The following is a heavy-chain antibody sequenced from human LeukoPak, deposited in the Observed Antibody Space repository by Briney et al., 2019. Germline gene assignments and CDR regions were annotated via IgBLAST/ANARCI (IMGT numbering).Heavy chain of an antibody. Sequence: ASVKVSCKASGGTFSSYAISWVRQAPGQGLEWMGRIIPILGIANYAQKFQGRATITADKSTSTAYMELSSLRSEDTAVYYCARGRGYSYGSTPHFDYWGQGTLVTVSS. V-gene: IGHV1-69*04. D-gene: IGHD5-18*01. CDR2: IIPILGIA. J-gene: IGHJ4*02. CDR1: GGTFSSYA. CDR3: ARGRGYSYGSTPHFDY.